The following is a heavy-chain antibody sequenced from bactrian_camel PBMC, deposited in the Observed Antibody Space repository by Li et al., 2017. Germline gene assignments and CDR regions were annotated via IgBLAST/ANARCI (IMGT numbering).Heavy chain of an antibody. CDR3: AVVMHGGSRLGPHRSDFGY. CDR1: GFTLGHFF. Sequence: HVQLVESGGGLVQPGGSLTLSCAASGFTLGHFFMTRVRQAPGKGLEWMSSIYSDGRYTYYADSVKGQFTVSRDNAENTVYLQMNSLTSGDTGLYYCAVVMHGGSRLGPHRSDFGYWGQGTQVTVS. D-gene: IGHD2*01. CDR2: IYSDGRYT. J-gene: IGHJ6*01. V-gene: IGHV3S6*01.